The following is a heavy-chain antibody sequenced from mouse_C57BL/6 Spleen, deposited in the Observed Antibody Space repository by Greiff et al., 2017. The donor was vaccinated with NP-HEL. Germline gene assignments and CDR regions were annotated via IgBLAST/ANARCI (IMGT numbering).Heavy chain of an antibody. CDR1: GFTFSSYA. J-gene: IGHJ3*01. D-gene: IGHD2-4*01. V-gene: IGHV5-4*01. Sequence: EVQRVESGGGLVKPGGSLKLSCAASGFTFSSYAMSWVRQTPEKRLEWVATISDGGSYTYYPDNVKGRFTISRDNAKNNLYLQMSHLKSEDTAMYYCARGGYYDYDGAYWGQGTLVTVSA. CDR3: ARGGYYDYDGAY. CDR2: ISDGGSYT.